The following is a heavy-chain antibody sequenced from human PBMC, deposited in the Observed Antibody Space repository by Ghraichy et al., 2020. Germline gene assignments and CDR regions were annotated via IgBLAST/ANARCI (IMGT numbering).Heavy chain of an antibody. Sequence: ASVKVSCKASGYTFTTYYIHWVRQVPGQGLEWLGIIDPRAGSTNYPQRFQGRVTMTRDTSTSTVYMELRSLRSDDTAVYYCARLYSTAGSHYFDYWGQGTIDPRAVSPTHPQSVQGRVTMPRVKSRSTVDSALRSLRSDDTAVNYCARLYSTAGSHYFDYWGQVTLVTVAS. D-gene: IGHD4-17*01. CDR1: GYTFTTYY. CDR3: ARLYSTAGSHYFDYWGQGTIDPRAVSPTHPQSVQGRVTMPRVKSRSTVDSALRSLRSDDTAVNYCARLYSTAGSHYFDY. J-gene: IGHJ4*02. CDR2: IDPRAGST. V-gene: IGHV1-46*01.